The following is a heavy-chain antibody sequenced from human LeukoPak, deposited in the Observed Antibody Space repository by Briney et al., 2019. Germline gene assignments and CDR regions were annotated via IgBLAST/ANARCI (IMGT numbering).Heavy chain of an antibody. CDR3: ARSGGTSARNFDWT. D-gene: IGHD3-9*01. V-gene: IGHV3-53*01. Sequence: GGSLRLSCAASGFTVSSNYMSWVRQAPGKGLEWISVIYGGGSTYYADSVKGRFTISRDNSKNTLYLQMNSLRAEDTAVYYCARSGGTSARNFDWTWGQGTLVTVSS. CDR1: GFTVSSNY. J-gene: IGHJ4*02. CDR2: IYGGGST.